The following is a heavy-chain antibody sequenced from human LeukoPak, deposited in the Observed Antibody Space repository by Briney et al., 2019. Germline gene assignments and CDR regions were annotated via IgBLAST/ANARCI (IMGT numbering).Heavy chain of an antibody. Sequence: GGSLRLSCAASGFTFSTYGMHWVRQSPGKGLEWVAVISYDGSNKYYADSEKGRFTISRDNSKNTLYLQMNSLRAEDTAIYYCAKGVAPAATNFDYWGQGTLVTVSS. V-gene: IGHV3-30*18. CDR2: ISYDGSNK. J-gene: IGHJ4*02. D-gene: IGHD2-2*01. CDR3: AKGVAPAATNFDY. CDR1: GFTFSTYG.